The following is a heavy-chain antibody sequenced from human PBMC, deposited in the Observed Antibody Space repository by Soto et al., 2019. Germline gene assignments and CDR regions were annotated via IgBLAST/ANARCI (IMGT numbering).Heavy chain of an antibody. D-gene: IGHD3-3*01. CDR1: GGTFSSYA. J-gene: IGHJ6*02. Sequence: SVKVSCKASGGTFSSYAISWVRQAPGQGLEWMGGIIPIFGTANYAQKFQGRVTITADESTSTAYMELSSLRSEDTAVYYCARGRIKIFGVVIGQPPGSPHSYYYYGMDVWGQGTKVTVS. V-gene: IGHV1-69*13. CDR2: IIPIFGTA. CDR3: ARGRIKIFGVVIGQPPGSPHSYYYYGMDV.